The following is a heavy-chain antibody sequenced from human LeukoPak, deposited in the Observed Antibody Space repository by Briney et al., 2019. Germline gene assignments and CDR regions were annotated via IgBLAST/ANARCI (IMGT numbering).Heavy chain of an antibody. Sequence: SVKVSCKASGGTFSSYAISWVRQASGQGLEWMGGIIPIFGTANYAQKFQGRVTITTDESTSTAYMELSSLRSEDTAVYYCARASPRNYGDYVLPWPYDWGQGTLVTVSS. J-gene: IGHJ4*02. D-gene: IGHD4-17*01. CDR1: GGTFSSYA. V-gene: IGHV1-69*05. CDR3: ARASPRNYGDYVLPWPYD. CDR2: IIPIFGTA.